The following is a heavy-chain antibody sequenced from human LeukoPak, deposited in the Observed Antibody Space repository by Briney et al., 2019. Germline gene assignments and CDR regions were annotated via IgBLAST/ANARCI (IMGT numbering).Heavy chain of an antibody. V-gene: IGHV4-59*01. CDR1: GRSISSYY. D-gene: IGHD6-19*01. Sequence: SETLSLTCTVSGRSISSYYWSWIRQSPGKGLEWIGYIFYSGSTNYSPSLKSRVTISVDTSKNQFSLKLSSVTAADTAVYYCARGGSGPYPRLDYWGQGSLVTVSS. J-gene: IGHJ4*02. CDR3: ARGGSGPYPRLDY. CDR2: IFYSGST.